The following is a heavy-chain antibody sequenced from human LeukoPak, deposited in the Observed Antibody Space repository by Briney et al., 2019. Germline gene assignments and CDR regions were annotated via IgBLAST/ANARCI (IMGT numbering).Heavy chain of an antibody. CDR3: ARGGGSSLDYYYYYYMDV. Sequence: GASVKVSCKASGGTFSSYAISWVRQAPGQGLEWMGWISAYNGNTNYAQKLQGRVTMTTDTSTSTAYMELRSLRSDDTAVYYCARGGGSSLDYYYYYYMDVWGKGTTVTVSS. J-gene: IGHJ6*03. CDR2: ISAYNGNT. CDR1: GGTFSSYA. V-gene: IGHV1-18*01. D-gene: IGHD6-6*01.